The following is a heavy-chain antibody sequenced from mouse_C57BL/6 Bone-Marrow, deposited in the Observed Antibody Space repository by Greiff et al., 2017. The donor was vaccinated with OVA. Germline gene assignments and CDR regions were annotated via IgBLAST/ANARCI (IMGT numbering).Heavy chain of an antibody. J-gene: IGHJ1*03. D-gene: IGHD1-1*01. Sequence: EVQLQQSGPELVKPGASVKIPCKASGYTFTDYNMDWVKQSHGKSLEWIGDINPNNGGTIYNQKFKGKATLTVDKSSSTAYMELRSLTSEDTSVYYCAKPSAYCSGYVYFDVWGTGTTVTVSS. CDR3: AKPSAYCSGYVYFDV. CDR2: INPNNGGT. V-gene: IGHV1-18*01. CDR1: GYTFTDYN.